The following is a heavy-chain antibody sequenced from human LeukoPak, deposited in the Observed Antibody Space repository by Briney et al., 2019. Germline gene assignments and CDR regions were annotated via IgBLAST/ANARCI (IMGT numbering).Heavy chain of an antibody. D-gene: IGHD5-24*01. CDR2: IYTSGST. Sequence: PPETLSLTCTVSGGSISSGSYYWSWIRQPAGKGLEWIGRIYTSGSTNYNPSLKSRVTISVDRSKNQFSLKLSSVTAADTAVYYCARLGILETDYWGQGTLVTVSS. CDR3: ARLGILETDY. V-gene: IGHV4-61*02. CDR1: GGSISSGSYY. J-gene: IGHJ4*02.